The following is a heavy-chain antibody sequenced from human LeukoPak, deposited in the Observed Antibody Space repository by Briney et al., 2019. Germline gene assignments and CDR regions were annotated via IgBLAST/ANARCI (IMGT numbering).Heavy chain of an antibody. CDR1: GGTFSSYA. Sequence: ASVKVSCKASGGTFSSYAISWVRQAPGQGLEWMGGIIPIFGTANYAQKFQGRVTITTDESTSTAYMELSSLRSEDTAVYYCARGHSSSSEAYWFDPWGQGTLVTVSS. CDR2: IIPIFGTA. J-gene: IGHJ5*02. CDR3: ARGHSSSSEAYWFDP. D-gene: IGHD6-6*01. V-gene: IGHV1-69*05.